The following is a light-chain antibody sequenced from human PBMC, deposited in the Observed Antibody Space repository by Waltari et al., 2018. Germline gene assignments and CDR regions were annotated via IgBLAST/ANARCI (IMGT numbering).Light chain of an antibody. Sequence: ERVLAQSPGTLSLSPGERATLPCRASQNLTSTFLAWYQQKPGQAPRLLIYGASRRATGIADRFSGSGSGTDFTLTISRLEPEDFAVYYCQQYDSSPWTFGQGTKVEIK. V-gene: IGKV3-20*01. CDR3: QQYDSSPWT. J-gene: IGKJ1*01. CDR2: GAS. CDR1: QNLTSTF.